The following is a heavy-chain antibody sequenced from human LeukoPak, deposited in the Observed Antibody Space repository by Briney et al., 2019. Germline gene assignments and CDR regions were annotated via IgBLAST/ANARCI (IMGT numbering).Heavy chain of an antibody. V-gene: IGHV1-2*02. D-gene: IGHD6-6*01. CDR3: ASSLGIASRSPPGH. CDR2: INPNTGGT. CDR1: GYSFTDYY. Sequence: ASVKVSCKASGYSFTDYYMHWVRQAPGQGLEWMGWINPNTGGTDFAQKFQGRVTMTRDTSISTVYMELSRLRSDDTVMYYCASSLGIASRSPPGHWGQGSLVTVSS. J-gene: IGHJ4*02.